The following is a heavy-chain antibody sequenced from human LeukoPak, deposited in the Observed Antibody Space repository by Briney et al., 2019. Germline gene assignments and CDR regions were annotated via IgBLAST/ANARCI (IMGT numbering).Heavy chain of an antibody. CDR1: GFTFSSYS. CDR3: AXDXNVVVPAATLGYYYGMDV. CDR2: ISSSSSYI. V-gene: IGHV3-21*01. J-gene: IGHJ6*02. Sequence: GGSLRLSCAASGFTFSSYSMNWVRQAPGKGLEWVSSISSSSSYIYYADSVKGRFTISRDNAKNSLYLQMNSLRAEDTAVYYCAXDXNVVVPAATLGYYYGMDVWGQGTTVTVSS. D-gene: IGHD2-2*01.